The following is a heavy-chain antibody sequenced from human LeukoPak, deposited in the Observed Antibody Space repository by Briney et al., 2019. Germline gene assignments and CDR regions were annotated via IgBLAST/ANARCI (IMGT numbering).Heavy chain of an antibody. Sequence: XAXGQGLEWMGGIIPIFGTANYAQKFQGRVTITADESTSTAYMELSSLRSEDTAVYYCARGSGSYFPDYWGQGTLVTVSS. J-gene: IGHJ4*02. CDR3: ARGSGSYFPDY. D-gene: IGHD1-26*01. CDR2: IIPIFGTA. V-gene: IGHV1-69*01.